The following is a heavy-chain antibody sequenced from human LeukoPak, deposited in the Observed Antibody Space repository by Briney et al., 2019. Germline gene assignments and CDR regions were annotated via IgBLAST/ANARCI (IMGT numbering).Heavy chain of an antibody. CDR3: ARDGGKHDILTGYQGY. CDR1: GFTFSSYS. Sequence: GGSLRLYCAASGFTFSSYSMNWLRQAPGKGLEWVSYLSSSGSTIYYAAPVKGRFHISRDNAKNSLYLQIDSLRAEDTAVYYCARDGGKHDILTGYQGYWGLGTLVTVCS. V-gene: IGHV3-48*04. D-gene: IGHD3-9*01. J-gene: IGHJ4*02. CDR2: LSSSGSTI.